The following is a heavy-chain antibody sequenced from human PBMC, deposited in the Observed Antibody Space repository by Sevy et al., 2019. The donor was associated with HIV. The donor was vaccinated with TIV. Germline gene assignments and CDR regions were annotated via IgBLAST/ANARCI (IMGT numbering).Heavy chain of an antibody. CDR1: GFTFSSYS. CDR3: ARDRMGEYSAYDGAGYYGMDV. J-gene: IGHJ6*02. V-gene: IGHV3-21*01. CDR2: ISSSSNYI. Sequence: GGSLRLSCAASGFTFSSYSMNWVRQAPGKGLEWVSSISSSSNYIYCADSVKGRITVSRDNAKNSMYLQINSLGAEDTAVYYCARDRMGEYSAYDGAGYYGMDVWGQGTTVTVSS. D-gene: IGHD5-12*01.